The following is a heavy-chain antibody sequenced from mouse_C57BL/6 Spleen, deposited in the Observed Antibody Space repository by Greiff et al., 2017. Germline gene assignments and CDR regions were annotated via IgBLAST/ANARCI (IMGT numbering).Heavy chain of an antibody. CDR2: ISSGSSTI. Sequence: EVQVVESGGGLVKPGGSLKLSCAASGFTFSDYGMHWVRQAPEKGLEWVAYISSGSSTIYYADTVKGRFTISRDNAKNTLFLQMTSLRSEDTAMYYCARTHGSSLYYYAMDYWGQGTSVTVSS. J-gene: IGHJ4*01. CDR1: GFTFSDYG. D-gene: IGHD1-1*01. V-gene: IGHV5-17*01. CDR3: ARTHGSSLYYYAMDY.